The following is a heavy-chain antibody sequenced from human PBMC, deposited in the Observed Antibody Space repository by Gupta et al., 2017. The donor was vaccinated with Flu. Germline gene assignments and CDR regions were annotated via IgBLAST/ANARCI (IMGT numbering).Heavy chain of an antibody. V-gene: IGHV1-69*01. CDR1: GYTFTNFA. D-gene: IGHD3-16*02. Sequence: VQSGAEVKKPGSSVMVSCKAPGYTFTNFAFTWVRQAPGQGLEWMGGIIPMVKTTNYEQKFRGRVTSTADQFPGTTYIEMSSLRADDTAVYDCARHRTYYYYSDRDVWGQGTTVIVSS. J-gene: IGHJ6*02. CDR2: IIPMVKTT. CDR3: ARHRTYYYYSDRDV.